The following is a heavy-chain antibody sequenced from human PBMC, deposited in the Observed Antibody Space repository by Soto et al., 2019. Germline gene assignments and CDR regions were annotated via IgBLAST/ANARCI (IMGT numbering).Heavy chain of an antibody. CDR2: IWYDGSNK. D-gene: IGHD3-22*01. CDR3: ARGQYYYDSSGYYFDY. J-gene: IGHJ4*02. Sequence: PGGSLRLSCAASGFTFSSYGMHWVRQAPGKGLEWVAVIWYDGSNKYYADSVKGRFIISRDNSKNTLYLQMNSLRAEDTAVYYCARGQYYYDSSGYYFDYWGQGTLVTVSS. CDR1: GFTFSSYG. V-gene: IGHV3-33*08.